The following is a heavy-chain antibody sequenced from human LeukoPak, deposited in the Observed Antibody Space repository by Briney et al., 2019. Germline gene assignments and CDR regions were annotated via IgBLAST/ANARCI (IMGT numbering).Heavy chain of an antibody. CDR1: GYTFTSYD. V-gene: IGHV1-18*01. J-gene: IGHJ5*02. D-gene: IGHD3-3*01. CDR3: ARYYDFWSGYYTGWFDP. CDR2: ISAYNGNT. Sequence: ASVKVSCKASGYTFTSYDINWVRQAPGQGLEWMGWISAYNGNTNYAQKLQGRVTMTTDTSTSTAYMELRSLRSDDTAVYYCARYYDFWSGYYTGWFDPWGQGTLVTVSS.